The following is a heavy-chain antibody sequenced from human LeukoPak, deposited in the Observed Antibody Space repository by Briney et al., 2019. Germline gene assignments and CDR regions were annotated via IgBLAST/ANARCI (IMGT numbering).Heavy chain of an antibody. CDR1: GFAFSTYD. CDR2: IVGSGVST. D-gene: IGHD6-19*01. V-gene: IGHV3-23*01. CDR3: ARDHSAAVAGTFDY. Sequence: GGSLRLSCAASGFAFSTYDMGWVRQAPGKGLEWVSGIVGSGVSTYYADSVKGRFTISRDNSKKALYLQMTSLRADDTALYYCARDHSAAVAGTFDYWGQGTTVTVSS. J-gene: IGHJ4*03.